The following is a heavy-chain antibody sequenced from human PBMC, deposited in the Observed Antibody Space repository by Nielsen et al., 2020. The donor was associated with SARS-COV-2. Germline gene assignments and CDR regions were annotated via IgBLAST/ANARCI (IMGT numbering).Heavy chain of an antibody. V-gene: IGHV3-66*01. CDR2: IYSGGST. D-gene: IGHD3-3*01. J-gene: IGHJ6*03. Sequence: VRQAPGKELEWVSVIYSGGSTYYADSVKGRFTISRDNSKNTLYLQMNSLRAEDTAVYYCARGGIHTIFGVSYYYYYMDVWGKGTTVTVSS. CDR3: ARGGIHTIFGVSYYYYYMDV.